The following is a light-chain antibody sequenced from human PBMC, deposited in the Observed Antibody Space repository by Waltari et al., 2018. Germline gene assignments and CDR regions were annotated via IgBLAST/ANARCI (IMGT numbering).Light chain of an antibody. CDR1: SSDIGAYNY. CDR3: SSYTNTFVV. J-gene: IGLJ2*01. CDR2: EVR. V-gene: IGLV2-14*01. Sequence: QSALTQPASVSASPGQSITISCTGSSSDIGAYNYVAWYQHFPDEAPKLLIYEVRNRPSGVSSRFSGSKSGNTASLTISGIQAEDEAHYYCSSYTNTFVVFGGGTKLTVL.